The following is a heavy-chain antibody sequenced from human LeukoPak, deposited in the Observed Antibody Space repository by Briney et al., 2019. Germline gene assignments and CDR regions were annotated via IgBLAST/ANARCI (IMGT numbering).Heavy chain of an antibody. CDR1: GFTFSSYG. D-gene: IGHD3-9*01. Sequence: GGSLRLSCAASGFTFSSYGMHWVRQAPSKGLEWVAVISYDGSNKYYADSVKGRFTISRDNSKNTLYLQMNSLRAEDTAVYYCAKDYYDFLTGYLTYVSDYWGQGTLVTVSS. J-gene: IGHJ4*02. V-gene: IGHV3-30*18. CDR3: AKDYYDFLTGYLTYVSDY. CDR2: ISYDGSNK.